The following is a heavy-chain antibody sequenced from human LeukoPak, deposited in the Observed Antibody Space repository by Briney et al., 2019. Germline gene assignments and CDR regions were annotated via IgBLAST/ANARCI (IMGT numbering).Heavy chain of an antibody. CDR2: INHSGST. CDR3: ARLDLTSCFDH. J-gene: IGHJ4*02. V-gene: IGHV4-34*01. D-gene: IGHD1/OR15-1a*01. CDR1: GGSFSGYY. Sequence: SETLSLTCAVYGGSFSGYYWSWIRQPPGKGLEWIGEINHSGSTNYNPSLKSRVTISVDTSKNQFSLKLSSVTAADTAVYYCARLDLTSCFDHWGQGTLVTVSS.